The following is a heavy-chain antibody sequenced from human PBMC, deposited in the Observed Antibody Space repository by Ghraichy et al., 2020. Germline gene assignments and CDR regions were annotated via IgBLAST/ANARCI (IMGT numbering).Heavy chain of an antibody. J-gene: IGHJ4*02. V-gene: IGHV1-2*02. CDR1: GYTFAGYY. CDR3: ARGYNSGSLGY. CDR2: INPNIGVT. D-gene: IGHD6-19*01. Sequence: ASVKVSCTASGYTFAGYYIHWVRQAPGQGLEWMGCINPNIGVTDYALQYEGRVTITTDTSVSTAYMELGSLRSDDTAVYYCARGYNSGSLGYWGQGTLVTVSS.